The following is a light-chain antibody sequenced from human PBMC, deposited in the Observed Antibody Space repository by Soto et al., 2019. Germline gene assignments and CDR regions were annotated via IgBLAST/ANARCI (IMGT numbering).Light chain of an antibody. Sequence: DIVMTQSPDSLAVSLGERASINGKSIQIVVYSSNNKNYLAWYQQKPGQPPKLLIYWASTRESGVPDRFSGSGSGTDFTLTISSLQAEDVAVYYCQQYYSTPHTFGGGTKVDIK. CDR3: QQYYSTPHT. V-gene: IGKV4-1*01. J-gene: IGKJ4*01. CDR1: QIVVYSSNNKNY. CDR2: WAS.